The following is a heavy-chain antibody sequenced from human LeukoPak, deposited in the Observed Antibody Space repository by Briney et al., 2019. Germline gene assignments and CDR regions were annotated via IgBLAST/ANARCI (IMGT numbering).Heavy chain of an antibody. CDR2: IYYSGST. CDR1: GGSISSYY. CDR3: ARLGSYYVNWFDP. V-gene: IGHV4-59*08. J-gene: IGHJ5*02. D-gene: IGHD1-26*01. Sequence: SETLSLTCTVSGGSISSYYWSWIRQPPGKGLEWIGYIYYSGSTNYNPSLKSRVTISVDTSKNQFSLKLSSVTAADTAVYYCARLGSYYVNWFDPWGQGTLVTVSS.